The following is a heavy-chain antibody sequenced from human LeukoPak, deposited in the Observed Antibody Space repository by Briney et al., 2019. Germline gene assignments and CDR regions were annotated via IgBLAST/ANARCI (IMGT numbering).Heavy chain of an antibody. V-gene: IGHV4-59*06. D-gene: IGHD3-22*01. J-gene: IGHJ4*02. Sequence: PSETLSLTCAVSGDSISNYYWSWIRQPPGKGLEWIGYIYYSGSTYYNPSLKSRVTISVDTSKNQFSLKLSSVTAADTAVYYCARYYYDSSGYYYEDYWGQGTLVTVSS. CDR3: ARYYYDSSGYYYEDY. CDR1: GDSISNYY. CDR2: IYYSGST.